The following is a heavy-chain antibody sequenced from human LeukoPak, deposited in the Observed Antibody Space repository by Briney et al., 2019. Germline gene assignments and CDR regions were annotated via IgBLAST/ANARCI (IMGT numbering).Heavy chain of an antibody. CDR1: GYTFTSYY. J-gene: IGHJ3*02. V-gene: IGHV1-46*01. CDR2: INPSGGST. Sequence: ASVKVSCKASGYTFTSYYMHWVRQAPGQGLEWMGIINPSGGSTSYAQKFQGRVTMTRDTSISTTYMELSRLRPDDTAVYYCARVGDGLNDAFDIWGQGTMVTVSS. D-gene: IGHD5-24*01. CDR3: ARVGDGLNDAFDI.